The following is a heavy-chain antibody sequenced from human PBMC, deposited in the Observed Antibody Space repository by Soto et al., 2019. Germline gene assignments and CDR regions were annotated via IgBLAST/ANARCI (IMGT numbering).Heavy chain of an antibody. V-gene: IGHV1-69*04. D-gene: IGHD6-13*01. CDR3: ARVGEQLVREHYFDY. CDR2: IIPIRGIA. CDR1: GYTFTAYD. J-gene: IGHJ4*02. Sequence: ASVKVSCKASGYTFTAYDMHWVRQAPGQGLEWMGRIIPIRGIANYAQKFQGRVTITADKSTSTAYMELSSLRSEDTAVYYCARVGEQLVREHYFDYWGQGTLVTVSS.